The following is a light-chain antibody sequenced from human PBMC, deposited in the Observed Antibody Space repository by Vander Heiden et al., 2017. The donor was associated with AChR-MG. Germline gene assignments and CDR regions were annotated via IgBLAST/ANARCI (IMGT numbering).Light chain of an antibody. CDR1: QGISSY. Sequence: VIWMTQSPSLLSASAGDRVTISCRISQGISSYLAWYQQKPGKAPELLIYAASTLQSGVPSRFSGSGSGTDFTLTISSLQSEDFATYYCQQNYSIPWTFGQGTKVEIK. CDR3: QQNYSIPWT. J-gene: IGKJ1*01. V-gene: IGKV1D-8*01. CDR2: AAS.